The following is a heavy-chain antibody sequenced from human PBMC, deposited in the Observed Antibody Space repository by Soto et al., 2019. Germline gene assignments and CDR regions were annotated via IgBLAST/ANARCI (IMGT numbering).Heavy chain of an antibody. Sequence: GASLKISCKGSGYSFTKYWIGWVRQMSGKGLEWMGILYPGDSETRYSPSFQGQVTMSADKSTSTAYLQWSSLKASDTAIYYCARNVVAARQFDYWGRGTRVTVSS. CDR2: LYPGDSET. D-gene: IGHD6-6*01. V-gene: IGHV5-51*01. J-gene: IGHJ4*02. CDR3: ARNVVAARQFDY. CDR1: GYSFTKYW.